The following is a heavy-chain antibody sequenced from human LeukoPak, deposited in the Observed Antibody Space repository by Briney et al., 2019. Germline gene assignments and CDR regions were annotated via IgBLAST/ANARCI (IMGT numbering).Heavy chain of an antibody. CDR3: AKDRRYDSSWYGAGDY. J-gene: IGHJ4*02. CDR1: GFTFSNYA. Sequence: GGSLRLSCAASGFTFSNYAMRWVRQAPGKGLEWVSGISGSGDSTYYADSVKGRFTISRDNSKNTLYLQMNSLRAEDTAVYYCAKDRRYDSSWYGAGDYWGQGTLVTVSS. D-gene: IGHD6-13*01. V-gene: IGHV3-23*01. CDR2: ISGSGDST.